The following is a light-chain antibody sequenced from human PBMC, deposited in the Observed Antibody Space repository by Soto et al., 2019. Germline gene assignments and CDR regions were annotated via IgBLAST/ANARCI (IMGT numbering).Light chain of an antibody. CDR2: ATS. Sequence: EIILTQSPVTLYVSPGETATLSCRASQSLTSNVAWYQQRPGQAPRLLIYATSTRATETPARFSGTGSGTEFTLTIASLQSEDFAVYYCQQYNHWPRMLSFGGGTRV. J-gene: IGKJ4*01. CDR3: QQYNHWPRMLS. CDR1: QSLTSN. V-gene: IGKV3-15*01.